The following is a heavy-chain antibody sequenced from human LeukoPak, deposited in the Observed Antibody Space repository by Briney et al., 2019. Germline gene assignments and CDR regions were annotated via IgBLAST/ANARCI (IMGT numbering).Heavy chain of an antibody. D-gene: IGHD1-26*01. V-gene: IGHV4-59*01. J-gene: IGHJ6*02. CDR1: GGSISTYY. CDR3: TRDYRELLRDLSGGPSLYYYYYGMDV. CDR2: ISNTGTT. Sequence: SETLSLTCTVSGGSISTYYWNWIRQPPGKGLEWLGYISNTGTTIYNPSLKGRVTLSLNTSKNQFSLKLSSVTAADTAVYYCTRDYRELLRDLSGGPSLYYYYYGMDVWGQGTTVTVSS.